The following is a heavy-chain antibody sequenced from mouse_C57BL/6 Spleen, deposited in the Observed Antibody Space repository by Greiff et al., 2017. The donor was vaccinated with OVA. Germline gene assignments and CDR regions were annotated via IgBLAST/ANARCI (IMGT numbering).Heavy chain of an antibody. J-gene: IGHJ4*01. D-gene: IGHD2-3*01. Sequence: VQGVESGPGLVQPSQSLSITCTVSGFSLTSYGVHWVRQSPGKGLEWLGVIWSGGSTDYNAAFISRLSISKDNSKSQVFFKMNSLQADDTAIYYCARNFLYDGYYDAMDYWGQGTSVTVSS. CDR3: ARNFLYDGYYDAMDY. CDR2: IWSGGST. V-gene: IGHV2-2*01. CDR1: GFSLTSYG.